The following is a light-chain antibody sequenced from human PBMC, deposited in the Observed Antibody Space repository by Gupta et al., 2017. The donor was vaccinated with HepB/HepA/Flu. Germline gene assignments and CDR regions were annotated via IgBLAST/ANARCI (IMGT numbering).Light chain of an antibody. Sequence: IVMTQSPLSLPVTPGESASISCRSNKSRLHYNGYNYLHWYLQKPGQSPQLLIYLASKRASGVSDRFSGSGSGTDFILKISRVEADDVGIYYCRQPLQTPRTFGQGTKVEIK. J-gene: IGKJ1*01. CDR3: RQPLQTPRT. CDR2: LAS. CDR1: KSRLHYNGYNY. V-gene: IGKV2-28*01.